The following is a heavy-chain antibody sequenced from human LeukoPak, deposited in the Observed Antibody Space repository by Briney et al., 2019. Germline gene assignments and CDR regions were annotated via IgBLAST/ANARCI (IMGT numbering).Heavy chain of an antibody. V-gene: IGHV3-23*01. J-gene: IGHJ5*02. CDR3: ATPSSRWFGELLNWFDP. CDR2: ISGSGGST. D-gene: IGHD3-10*01. CDR1: GFTFSSYA. Sequence: PGGSLRLSCAASGFTFSSYAMSWVRQAPGKGLEWVSAISGSGGSTYYADSVKGRFTIPRDNSKNTLYLQMNSLRAEDTAVYYCATPSSRWFGELLNWFDPWGQGTLVTVSS.